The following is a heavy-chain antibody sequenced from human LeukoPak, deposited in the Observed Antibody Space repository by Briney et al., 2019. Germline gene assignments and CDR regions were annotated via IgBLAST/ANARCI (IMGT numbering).Heavy chain of an antibody. CDR1: GYTFTGYY. V-gene: IGHV1-2*02. Sequence: VASVKVSCKASGYTFTGYYMHWVRQAPGQGLEWMGWINPNSGGTNYAQKFQGRVTMTRDTSISTAYMELSRLRSDDTAVYYCARAALYGSGSYSLFDYWGQGTLVTVSS. CDR2: INPNSGGT. J-gene: IGHJ4*02. CDR3: ARAALYGSGSYSLFDY. D-gene: IGHD3-10*01.